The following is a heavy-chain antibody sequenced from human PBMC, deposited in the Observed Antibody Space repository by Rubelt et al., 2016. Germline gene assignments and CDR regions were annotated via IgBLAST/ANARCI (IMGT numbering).Heavy chain of an antibody. CDR3: ARGPTGIAAAGTLPFDP. V-gene: IGHV3-23*01. CDR1: GFTFSSYA. J-gene: IGHJ5*02. Sequence: ASGFTFSSYAMSWVRQAPGKGLEWVSAISGSGGSTYYADSVKGRFTISRDNSKNTLYLQMNSLRAEDTAVYYCARGPTGIAAAGTLPFDPWGQGTLVTVSS. D-gene: IGHD6-13*01. CDR2: ISGSGGST.